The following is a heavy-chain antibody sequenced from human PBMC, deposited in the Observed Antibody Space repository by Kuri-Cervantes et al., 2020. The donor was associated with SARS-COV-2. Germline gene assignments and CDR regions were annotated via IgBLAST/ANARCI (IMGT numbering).Heavy chain of an antibody. V-gene: IGHV4-59*08. Sequence: GSLRLSCTVSGGSISGYYWSWIRQPPGKGLEWIGYIYYSGSTNYNPSLKSRVTMSVDTSVNHFSLKVTSVTAADTAVYYCARAPSVITGTTSYAFDIWGQGTMVTVSS. CDR3: ARAPSVITGTTSYAFDI. CDR1: GGSISGYY. J-gene: IGHJ3*02. CDR2: IYYSGST. D-gene: IGHD1-7*01.